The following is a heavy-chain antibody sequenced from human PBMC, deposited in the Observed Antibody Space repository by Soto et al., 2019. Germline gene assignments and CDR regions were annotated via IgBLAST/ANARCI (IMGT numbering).Heavy chain of an antibody. CDR2: ISYDGSNK. Sequence: QVQLVESGGGVVQPGRSLRLSCAASGFTFSSYGMHWVRQAPGKGLEWVAVISYDGSNKYYADSVKGRFTISRDNSKNKLYLHMNSLRAEDTAVYYCAKAAIREMATIEGDYWGQGTLVTVSS. CDR1: GFTFSSYG. J-gene: IGHJ4*02. CDR3: AKAAIREMATIEGDY. V-gene: IGHV3-30*18. D-gene: IGHD5-12*01.